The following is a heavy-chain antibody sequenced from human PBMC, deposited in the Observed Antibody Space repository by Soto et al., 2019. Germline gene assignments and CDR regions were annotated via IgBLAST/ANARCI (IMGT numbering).Heavy chain of an antibody. V-gene: IGHV1-69*12. J-gene: IGHJ6*02. CDR3: ATAVLLMYYYYGMDV. CDR1: GGTFSSYA. Sequence: QVQLVQSGAEVKKPGSSVKVSCKASGGTFSSYAISWVRQAPGQGLEWMGGIIPIFGTADYAQKFQGRVTITAEESTSTAYMERSSLRSEDTAVYYCATAVLLMYYYYGMDVWGQGTTVTVSS. CDR2: IIPIFGTA. D-gene: IGHD2-8*01.